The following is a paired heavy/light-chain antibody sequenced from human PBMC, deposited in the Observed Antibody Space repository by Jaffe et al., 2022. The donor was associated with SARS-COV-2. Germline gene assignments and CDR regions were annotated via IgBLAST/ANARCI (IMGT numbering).Light chain of an antibody. Sequence: QSALTQPPSASGSPGQSVTISCTGTSSDVGGYNYVSWYQQHPGKAPKLMIYEVSKRPSGVPDRFSGSKSGNTASLTVSGLQAEDEADYYCNSYAGSNTGVFGGGTKLTVL. V-gene: IGLV2-8*01. CDR1: SSDVGGYNY. J-gene: IGLJ2*01. CDR2: EVS. CDR3: NSYAGSNTGV.
Heavy chain of an antibody. J-gene: IGHJ4*02. CDR3: ARLEVVAVPSDY. CDR2: IHYSGST. D-gene: IGHD2-15*01. CDR1: GDSIISRSYY. V-gene: IGHV4-39*01. Sequence: QLQLQESGPGLVKPSETLSLTCTVSGDSIISRSYYWGWIRQPPGKGLEWIGSIHYSGSTYYNPSLKSRVTISVDTSNNQFSLKLSSVTAADTAVYYCARLEVVAVPSDYWGQGTLVTVSS.